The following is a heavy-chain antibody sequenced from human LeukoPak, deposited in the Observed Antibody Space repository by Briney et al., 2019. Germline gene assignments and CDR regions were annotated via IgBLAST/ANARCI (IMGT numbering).Heavy chain of an antibody. CDR1: GYSFTSYW. Sequence: GESLMISCKGSGYSFTSYWIGWVRQMPGKGLEWMGIIYHGDSDTRYSPSFQGQVTISADKSISTAYLQWSSLKASDTAMYYCARVKRGYSGYDSEQFDPWGQGTLVTVSS. J-gene: IGHJ5*02. V-gene: IGHV5-51*01. CDR3: ARVKRGYSGYDSEQFDP. D-gene: IGHD5-12*01. CDR2: IYHGDSDT.